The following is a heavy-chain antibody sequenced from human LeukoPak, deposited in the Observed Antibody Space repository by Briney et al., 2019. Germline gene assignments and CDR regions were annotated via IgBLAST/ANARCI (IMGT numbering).Heavy chain of an antibody. Sequence: GRSLRLSCAASGFTFSSYAMHWVRQAPGKGLEWVAVISYDGSNKYYADSVKGRFTISRDNSKNTLYLQMNSLRAVDTAVYYCAREDTAIDYWGQGTLVTVSS. J-gene: IGHJ4*02. CDR1: GFTFSSYA. V-gene: IGHV3-30-3*01. CDR2: ISYDGSNK. D-gene: IGHD5-18*01. CDR3: AREDTAIDY.